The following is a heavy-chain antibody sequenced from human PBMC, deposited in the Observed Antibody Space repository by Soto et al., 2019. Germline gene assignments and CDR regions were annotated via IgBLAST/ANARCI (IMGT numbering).Heavy chain of an antibody. CDR3: ARGRSFCSGDGCYSRFLAF. CDR1: GFTINKYW. D-gene: IGHD2-15*01. V-gene: IGHV3-7*01. CDR2: IKQDGSEK. J-gene: IGHJ4*02. Sequence: GGPLRLSCAASGFTINKYWMTCVRQAPGKGLEWVANIKQDGSEKYYVDSVKGRFTISRDNAEKSLYLQMNSLRAEDTAVFYCARGRSFCSGDGCYSRFLAFWGQGALVTVSS.